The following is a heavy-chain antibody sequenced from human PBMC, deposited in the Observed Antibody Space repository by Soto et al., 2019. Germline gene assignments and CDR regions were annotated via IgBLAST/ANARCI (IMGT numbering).Heavy chain of an antibody. CDR2: IIPIFGTA. CDR3: ASLWFGSLGMDV. J-gene: IGHJ6*02. D-gene: IGHD3-10*01. V-gene: IGHV1-69*13. CDR1: GGTFSSYA. Sequence: GASVKVSCKASGGTFSSYAISWVRQAPGQGLEWMGGIIPIFGTANYAQKFQGRVTITADESTSTAYMELSSLRSEDTAVYYCASLWFGSLGMDVWGQGTTDTVSS.